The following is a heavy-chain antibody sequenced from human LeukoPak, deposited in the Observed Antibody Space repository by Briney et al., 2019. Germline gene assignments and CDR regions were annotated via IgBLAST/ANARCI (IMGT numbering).Heavy chain of an antibody. J-gene: IGHJ4*02. CDR1: GGTFSNFA. CDR3: ARASGDSSGYDFPKPYSY. D-gene: IGHD5-12*01. Sequence: ASVKVSCKASGGTFSNFAISWVRQAPGQGLEWMGGIVPIFGTANYAQKFQGRVTITADKSTRTAYMELSSLRSGDTAMYYCARASGDSSGYDFPKPYSYWGQGTPVTVSS. CDR2: IVPIFGTA. V-gene: IGHV1-69*06.